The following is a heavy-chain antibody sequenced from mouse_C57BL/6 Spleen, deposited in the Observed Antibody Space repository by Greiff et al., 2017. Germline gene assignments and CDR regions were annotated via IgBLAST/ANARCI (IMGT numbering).Heavy chain of an antibody. CDR1: GYTFTSYW. Sequence: QVQLKQPGAELVKPGASVKLSCKASGYTFTSYWMHWVKQRPGQGLEWIGMIHPNSGSTNYNEKFKSKATLTVDKSSSTAYMQLSSLTSEDSAVYYCARSEGDGFAYWGQGTLVTVSA. D-gene: IGHD3-3*01. V-gene: IGHV1-64*01. J-gene: IGHJ3*01. CDR2: IHPNSGST. CDR3: ARSEGDGFAY.